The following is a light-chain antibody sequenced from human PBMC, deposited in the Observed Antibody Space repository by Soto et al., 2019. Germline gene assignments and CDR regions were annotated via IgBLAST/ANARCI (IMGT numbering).Light chain of an antibody. CDR2: GAS. V-gene: IGKV1-5*01. J-gene: IGKJ1*01. CDR3: QHYSSYSGA. CDR1: QSISTY. Sequence: GDRVTITCRASQSISTYLAWYQQKPGKAPKLLINGASSLDRGVPSRFSGSGSGTEFTLTINSLQPDDFAAYFCQHYSSYSGAFGQRTKVELK.